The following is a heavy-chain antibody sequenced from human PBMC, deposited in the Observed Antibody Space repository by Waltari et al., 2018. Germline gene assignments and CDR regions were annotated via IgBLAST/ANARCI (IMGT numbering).Heavy chain of an antibody. CDR2: ISDDGSNK. V-gene: IGHV3-30*18. CDR1: GFTFSSYG. Sequence: QVQLVESGGGVVQPGRSLRLSCAASGFTFSSYGMHWVRQAPGKGLEWVAVISDDGSNKDYADSVKGRFTISRDNSKNTLYLQMNSLRAEDTAVYYCAKVADTVTAIGDYWGQGTLVTVSS. D-gene: IGHD4-4*01. J-gene: IGHJ4*02. CDR3: AKVADTVTAIGDY.